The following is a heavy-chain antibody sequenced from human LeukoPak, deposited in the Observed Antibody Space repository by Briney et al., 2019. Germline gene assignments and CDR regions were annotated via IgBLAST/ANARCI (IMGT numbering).Heavy chain of an antibody. Sequence: ASVKVSCKASGYSFTNYGFSWVRQAPGQGLEWMGWISAHDGSSDYAQKLQGRVTMTTETSTGTAYMELRGLRYDDTAVYYCARDSGYYDSNAYSGNWLDPWGQGTPVTVSS. V-gene: IGHV1-18*01. CDR3: ARDSGYYDSNAYSGNWLDP. J-gene: IGHJ5*02. CDR1: GYSFTNYG. D-gene: IGHD3-16*01. CDR2: ISAHDGSS.